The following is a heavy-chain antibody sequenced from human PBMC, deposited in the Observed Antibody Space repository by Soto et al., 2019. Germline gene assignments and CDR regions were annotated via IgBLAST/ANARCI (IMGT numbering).Heavy chain of an antibody. V-gene: IGHV5-51*01. CDR1: GYSFTSYW. D-gene: IGHD3-16*02. CDR2: IYPGDSDT. Sequence: PGESLKISCKGSGYSFTSYWIGWVRQMPGKGLEWMGIIYPGDSDTRYSPSFQGQVTISADKSISTAYLQWSSLKASDTAMYYCERGLGALSFGGGAFDIWGQGTMVTVSS. J-gene: IGHJ3*02. CDR3: ERGLGALSFGGGAFDI.